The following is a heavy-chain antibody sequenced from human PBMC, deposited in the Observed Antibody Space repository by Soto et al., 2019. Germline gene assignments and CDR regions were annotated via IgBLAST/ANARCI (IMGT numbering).Heavy chain of an antibody. CDR1: GFTFDTYA. V-gene: IGHV3-30-3*01. D-gene: IGHD1-1*01. CDR3: ARVTPGNNLYYFYGLDV. CDR2: ISYEGSNT. J-gene: IGHJ6*02. Sequence: PGGSLRLSCVASGFTFDTYAIHWVRLAPGKGLQWVALISYEGSNTYYADFVKGRFTVSRDNSKNTLYLQMNSLRPEDTGVYYCARVTPGNNLYYFYGLDVWGQGTSVTVS.